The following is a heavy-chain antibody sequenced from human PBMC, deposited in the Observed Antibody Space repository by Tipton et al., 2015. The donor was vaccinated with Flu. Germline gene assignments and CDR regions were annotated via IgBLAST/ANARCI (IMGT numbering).Heavy chain of an antibody. CDR1: GFTFSRYA. D-gene: IGHD6-13*01. Sequence: SLRLSCKASGFTFSRYAMSWVRQAPGEGLEWVANIKQDGSEKYYVGSVKGRFTISRDNAKNSLYLQMNSLRAEDTAVYYCVRAIAAVGSYWGQGTLITVSS. CDR3: VRAIAAVGSY. V-gene: IGHV3-7*03. CDR2: IKQDGSEK. J-gene: IGHJ4*02.